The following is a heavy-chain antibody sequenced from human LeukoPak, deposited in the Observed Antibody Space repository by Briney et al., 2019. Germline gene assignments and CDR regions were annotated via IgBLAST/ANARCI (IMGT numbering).Heavy chain of an antibody. V-gene: IGHV4-34*01. Sequence: SETLSLTCAVYGGSFSGYYWSWIRQPPGKGLEWIGEINRSGSTNYNPSLKSRVTISVDTSKNQFSLKLSSVTAADTAVYYCARGKYYYGSGSYYRSLVYYGMDVWGQGTTVTVSS. CDR3: ARGKYYYGSGSYYRSLVYYGMDV. J-gene: IGHJ6*02. CDR2: INRSGST. CDR1: GGSFSGYY. D-gene: IGHD3-10*01.